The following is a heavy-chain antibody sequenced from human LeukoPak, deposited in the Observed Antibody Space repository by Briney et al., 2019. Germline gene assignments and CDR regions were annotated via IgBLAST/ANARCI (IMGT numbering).Heavy chain of an antibody. CDR3: ARGSYYYPY. J-gene: IGHJ4*02. Sequence: QPGGSLRLSCAASGFTFSSYAMSWVRQAPGKGPEWVSAISGSGGSTYYADSVKGRFTISRDNSKNTLYLQMNSMRAEDTAVYYCARGSYYYPYWGQGTLVTVSS. CDR2: ISGSGGST. CDR1: GFTFSSYA. V-gene: IGHV3-23*01. D-gene: IGHD3-10*01.